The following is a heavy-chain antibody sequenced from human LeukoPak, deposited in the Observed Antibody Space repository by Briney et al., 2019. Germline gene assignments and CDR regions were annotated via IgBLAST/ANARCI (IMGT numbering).Heavy chain of an antibody. V-gene: IGHV3-23*01. J-gene: IGHJ4*02. CDR3: AKAGSGWDEYFDS. CDR1: GFTFANSA. D-gene: IGHD6-19*01. Sequence: TGGSLRLSCAASGFTFANSAMSWVRQAPGKGLEWVSAISGSADSTYYADSVKGRFTISRDNSKNTLYLQMNSLRVDDTAVYSCAKAGSGWDEYFDSWGQGTLVTVSS. CDR2: ISGSADST.